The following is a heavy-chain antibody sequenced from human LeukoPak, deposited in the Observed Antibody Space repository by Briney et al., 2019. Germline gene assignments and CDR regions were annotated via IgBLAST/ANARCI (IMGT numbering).Heavy chain of an antibody. CDR2: INSDGSST. CDR3: ARDLPDY. CDR1: GFTLSSYW. V-gene: IGHV3-74*01. Sequence: PGGSLRLSRAASGFTLSSYWMHWVRQAPRKGLVWVSRINSDGSSTSYADSVKGRFTISRDNAKNTVYLQMNSLRAEDTAVYYCARDLPDYWGQGTLVTVSS. J-gene: IGHJ4*02.